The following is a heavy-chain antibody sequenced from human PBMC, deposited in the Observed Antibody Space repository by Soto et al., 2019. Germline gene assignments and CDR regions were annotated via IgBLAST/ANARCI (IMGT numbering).Heavy chain of an antibody. J-gene: IGHJ4*02. CDR3: ARIDRDDSSGYYGYFDY. V-gene: IGHV2-70*01. CDR1: GFSLRTSGMC. D-gene: IGHD3-22*01. Sequence: GSGPTLVNPTQTLTLTCTFSGFSLRTSGMCVSWIRQPPGKALEWLALIDWVDDKYYSTSLKTRLTISKDTSKNQVVLTMTNMDPVDTATYYFARIDRDDSSGYYGYFDYWGQGTLVNVST. CDR2: IDWVDDK.